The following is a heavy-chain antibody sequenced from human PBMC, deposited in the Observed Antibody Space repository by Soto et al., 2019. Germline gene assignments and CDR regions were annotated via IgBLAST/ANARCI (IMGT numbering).Heavy chain of an antibody. CDR2: ISVYNGNT. Sequence: GASVKVSCMASGYTFTSYGISWVRQAPGQGLEWMGWISVYNGNTDYAQKFQGRVTMTTDTSTSTAYMELRSLRSDDTAVYYCATSYDSGFDPWGQGTLLTVSS. D-gene: IGHD5-12*01. CDR3: ATSYDSGFDP. CDR1: GYTFTSYG. V-gene: IGHV1-18*04. J-gene: IGHJ5*02.